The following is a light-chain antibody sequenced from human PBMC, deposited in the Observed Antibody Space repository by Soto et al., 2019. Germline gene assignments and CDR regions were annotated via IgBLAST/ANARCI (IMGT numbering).Light chain of an antibody. Sequence: QSVLTQPPSVSGAPGQRVTISCTVSSSNIGAGYDVHWYQQLPGTAPKLLIYGNSNRPSGVPDRFSGSKSGTSASLAITGLQAEDEADYYCQSYDSSLSGVVFGGGTKVTVL. V-gene: IGLV1-40*01. CDR2: GNS. CDR1: SSNIGAGYD. J-gene: IGLJ2*01. CDR3: QSYDSSLSGVV.